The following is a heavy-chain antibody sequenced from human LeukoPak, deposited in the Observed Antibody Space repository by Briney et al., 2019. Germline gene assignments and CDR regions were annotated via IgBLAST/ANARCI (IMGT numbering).Heavy chain of an antibody. CDR3: ASTGGYGSGTYDYYYFGMDV. CDR2: IGGSGGRT. CDR1: GITLSNYG. D-gene: IGHD3-10*01. J-gene: IGHJ6*02. V-gene: IGHV3-23*01. Sequence: GGSLRLSCAVSGITLSNYGMSWVRQAPGKGLEWVAGIGGSGGRTNYADSVKGRFTISRDSPKNTLYLQMNSLRAEDTAVYYCASTGGYGSGTYDYYYFGMDVWGQGTTVTVSS.